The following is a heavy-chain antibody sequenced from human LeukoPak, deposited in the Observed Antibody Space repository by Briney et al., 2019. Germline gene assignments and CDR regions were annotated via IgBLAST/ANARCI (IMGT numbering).Heavy chain of an antibody. J-gene: IGHJ4*02. CDR3: ARDRGVPYFITGTTTAFFDY. CDR1: GFPFSSYS. V-gene: IGHV3-21*01. CDR2: ISSSSSYI. D-gene: IGHD1-7*01. Sequence: PGGSLRLSCAASGFPFSSYSMNWVRQAPGKGLEWVSSISSSSSYIYYAASVKGRFTISRDNAKNSLYLQMNSLRAEDTAVYYCARDRGVPYFITGTTTAFFDYWGQGTLVTVSS.